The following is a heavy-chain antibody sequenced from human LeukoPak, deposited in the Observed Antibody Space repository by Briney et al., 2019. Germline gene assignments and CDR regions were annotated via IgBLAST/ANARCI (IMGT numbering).Heavy chain of an antibody. CDR1: GFTFSSYA. V-gene: IGHV3-23*01. J-gene: IGHJ3*02. Sequence: GGSLRLSCAASGFTFSSYAMSWVRQAPGKGLEGVSAISGSGGSTYYADSVKGRFTISRDNSKNTLYLQMNSLRAEDTAVYYCAKAHGIAVAGQAFDIWGQGTMVTVSS. D-gene: IGHD6-19*01. CDR2: ISGSGGST. CDR3: AKAHGIAVAGQAFDI.